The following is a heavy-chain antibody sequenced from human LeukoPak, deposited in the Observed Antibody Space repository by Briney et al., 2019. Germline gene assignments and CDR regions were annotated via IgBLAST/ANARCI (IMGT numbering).Heavy chain of an antibody. J-gene: IGHJ4*02. D-gene: IGHD3-3*01. CDR3: AIRGRYYDFWSGIVDY. CDR1: GFTVSSNY. CDR2: IYSGGST. Sequence: GGSLRLSCAASGFTVSSNYMSWVRQAPEKGLEWVSVIYSGGSTYYADSVKGRLTISRDNSKNTLYLQMNSLRAEDTAVYYCAIRGRYYDFWSGIVDYWGQGTLVTVSS. V-gene: IGHV3-66*02.